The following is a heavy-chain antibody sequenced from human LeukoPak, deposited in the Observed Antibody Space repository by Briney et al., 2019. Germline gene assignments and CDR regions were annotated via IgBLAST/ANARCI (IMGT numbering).Heavy chain of an antibody. CDR3: AGGVAGRTYYYYGMDV. D-gene: IGHD6-19*01. J-gene: IGHJ6*02. CDR2: IYYSGST. V-gene: IGHV4-61*01. Sequence: SETLSLTCTVSGGSVSSGSYYWSWIRQPPGKGLEWIGYIYYSGSTNYNPSLKSRVTISVDTSKNQFSLKLSSVTAADTAVYYCAGGVAGRTYYYYGMDVWGQGTTVTVSS. CDR1: GGSVSSGSYY.